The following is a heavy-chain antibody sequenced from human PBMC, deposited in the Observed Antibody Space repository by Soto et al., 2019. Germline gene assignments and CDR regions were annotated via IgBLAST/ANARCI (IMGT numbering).Heavy chain of an antibody. J-gene: IGHJ5*02. CDR3: AKDRGSGSTSWYNGWFDP. V-gene: IGHV3-23*01. CDR2: ISGSDGST. D-gene: IGHD2-2*02. CDR1: GFTFSSYA. Sequence: GGSLRLSCVASGFTFSSYAMSWVRQAPGKGLERVSTISGSDGSTYYADNVKSRFTISRDNSKNTLYLQMNSLRAEDTALYYCAKDRGSGSTSWYNGWFDPWGQGT.